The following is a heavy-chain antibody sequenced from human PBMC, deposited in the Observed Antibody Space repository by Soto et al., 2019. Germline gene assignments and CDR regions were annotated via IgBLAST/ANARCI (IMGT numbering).Heavy chain of an antibody. Sequence: GASVKVSCKASGYTFTSYDINWVRQATGQGLEWMGWMNPNSGNTGYAQKFQGRVTMTRNTSISTAYMELSSLRSEDTAVYYCARLSITIFGVVILGMDVWGKGTTVTVSS. D-gene: IGHD3-3*01. CDR3: ARLSITIFGVVILGMDV. CDR2: MNPNSGNT. J-gene: IGHJ6*04. CDR1: GYTFTSYD. V-gene: IGHV1-8*01.